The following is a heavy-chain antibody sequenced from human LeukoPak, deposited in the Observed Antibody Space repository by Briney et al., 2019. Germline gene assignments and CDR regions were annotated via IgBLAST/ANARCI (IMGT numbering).Heavy chain of an antibody. D-gene: IGHD3-22*01. CDR1: GGSISSYY. Sequence: SETLSLTCTVSGGSISSYYWSWIRQPPGKGLEWIGYIYYSGSTNYNPSLKSRVTISVDTSKNQFSLKLSSVTAADTAAYYCARSITTLYYFDYWGQGTLVTVSS. CDR2: IYYSGST. V-gene: IGHV4-59*08. J-gene: IGHJ4*02. CDR3: ARSITTLYYFDY.